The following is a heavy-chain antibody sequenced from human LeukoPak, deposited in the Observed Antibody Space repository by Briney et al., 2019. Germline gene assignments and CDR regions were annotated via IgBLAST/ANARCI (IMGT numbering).Heavy chain of an antibody. D-gene: IGHD6-13*01. Sequence: GPSVKVSCKASGYTFTSYYMHWVRQAPGQGLEWMGIINPSGGSTSYAQKFQGRVTMTRDTSTSTVYMELSSLRSEDTAVYYCARDTSSSWSAAEYFQHWGQGTLVTVSS. V-gene: IGHV1-46*01. CDR1: GYTFTSYY. CDR3: ARDTSSSWSAAEYFQH. J-gene: IGHJ1*01. CDR2: INPSGGST.